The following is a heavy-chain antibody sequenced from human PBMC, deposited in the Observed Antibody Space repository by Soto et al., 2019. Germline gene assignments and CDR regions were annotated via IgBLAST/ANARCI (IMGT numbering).Heavy chain of an antibody. CDR3: VRHAFGRLHGLVDV. V-gene: IGHV4-59*08. D-gene: IGHD3-10*01. CDR2: IDSNGGT. J-gene: IGHJ6*02. Sequence: QVQLQESGPGLVKPSETLSLTCTVSDDSSSRYKWSWIRQPPGRRLEWIGYIDSNGGTSYNPSLQSRVTISIDTSTKQFSIKLSYVTAADTAVYSCVRHAFGRLHGLVDVWGQGTTVTVSS. CDR1: DDSSSRYK.